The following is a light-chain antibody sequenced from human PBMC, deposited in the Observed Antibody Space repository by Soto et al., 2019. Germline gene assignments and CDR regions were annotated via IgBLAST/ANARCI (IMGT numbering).Light chain of an antibody. J-gene: IGKJ1*01. CDR3: QHYNSYSEA. Sequence: DIRMKQSLSTLSASVGDRVTITCRASQSISSWLAWYQQKPGKAPKLLIYKASTLKSGVPSRFSGSGSGTEFTLTISSLQPDDFATYYCQHYNSYSEAFGQGSNVAIK. CDR2: KAS. CDR1: QSISSW. V-gene: IGKV1-5*03.